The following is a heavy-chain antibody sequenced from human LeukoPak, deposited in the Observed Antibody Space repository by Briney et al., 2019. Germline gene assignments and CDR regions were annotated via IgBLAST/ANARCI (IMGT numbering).Heavy chain of an antibody. Sequence: SVKVSCKASGGTFSSYAISWVRQAPGQGLEWMGGIIPIFGTANYAQKFQGRVTITTDESTSTAYMELSSLRSEDTAVYYCASAVWFGGTVPSYYMDVWGKGTTVTVSS. CDR3: ASAVWFGGTVPSYYMDV. V-gene: IGHV1-69*05. J-gene: IGHJ6*03. D-gene: IGHD3-10*01. CDR1: GGTFSSYA. CDR2: IIPIFGTA.